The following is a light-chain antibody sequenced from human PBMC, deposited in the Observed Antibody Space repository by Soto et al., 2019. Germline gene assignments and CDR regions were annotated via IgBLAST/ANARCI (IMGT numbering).Light chain of an antibody. J-gene: IGKJ2*01. Sequence: DIVLTQSPGTLSSSAGERANLSCRASQSVGKSFLAWYQQKPGKPPSLLIYGASRRAPGIPDRFSRSGSGTDFTLTSSSLEPEDFAAYYCQLFGSYRCTFGRGTKLEIK. V-gene: IGKV3-20*01. CDR2: GAS. CDR3: QLFGSYRCT. CDR1: QSVGKSF.